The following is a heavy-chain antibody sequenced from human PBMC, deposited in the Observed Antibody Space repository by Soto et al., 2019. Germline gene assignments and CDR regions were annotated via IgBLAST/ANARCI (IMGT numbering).Heavy chain of an antibody. Sequence: QVQLVQSGPEVKKPGASVKVSCEASGYSFITYMHWVRQAPGQGLEWMAIINPSGGNANYAQKFQGRVSLTRDTSTTTVFMELSSLRSEDTAVYYCATYCGIGGCPPGPWNWGPGTMVTVSS. CDR1: GYSFITY. V-gene: IGHV1-46*03. J-gene: IGHJ3*01. CDR2: INPSGGNA. CDR3: ATYCGIGGCPPGPWN. D-gene: IGHD2-15*01.